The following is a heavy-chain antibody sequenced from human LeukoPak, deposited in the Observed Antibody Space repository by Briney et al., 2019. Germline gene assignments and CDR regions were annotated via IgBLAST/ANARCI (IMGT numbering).Heavy chain of an antibody. V-gene: IGHV4-59*01. CDR1: GGSISSYY. J-gene: IGHJ4*02. CDR2: IYYSGST. Sequence: SETLSLTCTVSGGSISSYYWSWIRQPPGKGPEWIGYIYYSGSTNYNPSLKSRVTISVDTSKNQFSLKLSSVTAADTAVYYCARSGGSSSPPLFDYWGQGTLVTVSS. CDR3: ARSGGSSSPPLFDY. D-gene: IGHD6-6*01.